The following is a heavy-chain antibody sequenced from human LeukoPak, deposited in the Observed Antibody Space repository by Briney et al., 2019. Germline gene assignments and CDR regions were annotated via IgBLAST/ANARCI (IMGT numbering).Heavy chain of an antibody. CDR1: GGSVSSGSYY. CDR3: ARHRRGDPFDY. J-gene: IGHJ4*02. CDR2: IYYSGST. V-gene: IGHV4-61*01. Sequence: SEALSLTCTVSGGSVSSGSYYWSWIRQPPGKGLEWIGYIYYSGSTNYNPSLKSRVTISVDTSKNQFSLKLSSVTAADTAVYYCARHRRGDPFDYWGQGTLVTVSS. D-gene: IGHD3-10*01.